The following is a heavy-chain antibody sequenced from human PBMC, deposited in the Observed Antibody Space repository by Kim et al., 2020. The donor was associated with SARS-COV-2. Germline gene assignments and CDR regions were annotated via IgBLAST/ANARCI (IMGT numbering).Heavy chain of an antibody. J-gene: IGHJ6*02. V-gene: IGHV3-30*18. CDR3: AKDKSLFMITFGGESGGMDV. Sequence: GGSLRLSCAASGFTFNNFGMHWVRQAPGKGLEWVALISYEGIKKYYADSLKVRFTISRDSSKKTLYLKMNSLRAEDTAVYSCAKDKSLFMITFGGESGGMDVWGQGTTVTVSS. CDR1: GFTFNNFG. D-gene: IGHD3-16*01. CDR2: ISYEGIKK.